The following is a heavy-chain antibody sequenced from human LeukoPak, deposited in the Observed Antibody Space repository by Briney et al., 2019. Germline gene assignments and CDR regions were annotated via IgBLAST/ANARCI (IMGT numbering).Heavy chain of an antibody. CDR1: GGSFSGFY. CDR2: INHSGST. D-gene: IGHD6-19*01. J-gene: IGHJ4*02. V-gene: IGHV4-34*01. CDR3: ASRGSGLFDY. Sequence: SETLSLTCAVYGGSFSGFYWSWIRQPPGKGLEWIGEINHSGSTNYNPSLKRRVTISVDTSKNQFSLKLTSVTAADTAVYYCASRGSGLFDYWGQGTLVTVSS.